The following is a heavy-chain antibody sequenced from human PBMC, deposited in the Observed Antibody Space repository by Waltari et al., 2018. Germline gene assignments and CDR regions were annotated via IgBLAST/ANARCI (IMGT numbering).Heavy chain of an antibody. CDR2: IRPDSGGT. D-gene: IGHD7-27*01. CDR1: GYTFTGYY. Sequence: QAQLVQSGAEVKRPGASVKVSCKTSGYTFTGYYIHWVRQAPGQGLEWMGRIRPDSGGTDFAQRFQGRVTMTRDTSISAVYMELSGLSFDDTAVYFCARWGDAFDFWGQGTMVTVSS. V-gene: IGHV1-2*06. J-gene: IGHJ3*01. CDR3: ARWGDAFDF.